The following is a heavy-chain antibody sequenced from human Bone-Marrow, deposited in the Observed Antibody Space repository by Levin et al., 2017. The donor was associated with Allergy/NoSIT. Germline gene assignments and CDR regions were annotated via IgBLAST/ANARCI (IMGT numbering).Heavy chain of an antibody. D-gene: IGHD3-22*01. CDR3: ARDPGLVVITSTNDAFDI. V-gene: IGHV3-48*02. CDR1: GFTFSSYS. CDR2: ISSSSSTI. Sequence: AGGSLRLSCAASGFTFSSYSMNWVRQAPGKGLEWVSYISSSSSTIYYADSVKGRFTISRDNAKNSLYLQMNSLRDEDTAVYYCARDPGLVVITSTNDAFDIWGQGTMVTVSS. J-gene: IGHJ3*02.